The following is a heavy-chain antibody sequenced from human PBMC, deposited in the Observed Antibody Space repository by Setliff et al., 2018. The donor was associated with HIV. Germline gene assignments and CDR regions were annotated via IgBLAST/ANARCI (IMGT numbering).Heavy chain of an antibody. D-gene: IGHD5-18*01. Sequence: SETLSLTCTVSGVSISSGTYYWSWVRQPAGKGLEWIGRIYTSGSTNYNPSLKSRVTISLDTSKNQFSLKLRSVTAADTAVYYCASGYNYAYSDYWGQGTLVTVSS. CDR2: IYTSGST. V-gene: IGHV4-61*02. CDR1: GVSISSGTYY. J-gene: IGHJ4*02. CDR3: ASGYNYAYSDY.